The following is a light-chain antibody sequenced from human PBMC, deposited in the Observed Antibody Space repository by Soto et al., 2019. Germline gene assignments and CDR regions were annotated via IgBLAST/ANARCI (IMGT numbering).Light chain of an antibody. CDR2: AAS. J-gene: IGKJ1*01. V-gene: IGKV1-27*01. Sequence: DIQMTQSPSSLSASVGDRVTITCRASQVSNNYLAWYQQKPGKVPKLLIYAASTLQSGVPFRFSVSGSGTDFTLTISSLQPEDVASYYCQKYNSAPWTFGQGTKVEIK. CDR3: QKYNSAPWT. CDR1: QVSNNY.